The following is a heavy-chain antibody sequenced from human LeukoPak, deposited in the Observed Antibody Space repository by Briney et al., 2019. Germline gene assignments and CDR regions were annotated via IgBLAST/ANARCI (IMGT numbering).Heavy chain of an antibody. CDR1: GFTFSSYA. CDR2: ISYDGSNK. V-gene: IGHV3-30-3*01. CDR3: ARDTHITMIVVVTIFDY. D-gene: IGHD3-22*01. Sequence: GGTLRLSCAASGFTFSSYAMHWVRQAPGKGLEWVAVISYDGSNKYYADSVKGRFTISRDNSKNTLYLQMNSLRAEDTAVYYCARDTHITMIVVVTIFDYWGQGTLVTVSS. J-gene: IGHJ4*02.